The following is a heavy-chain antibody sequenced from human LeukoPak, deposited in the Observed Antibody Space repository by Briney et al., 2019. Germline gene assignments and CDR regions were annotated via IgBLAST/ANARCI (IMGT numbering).Heavy chain of an antibody. CDR3: AKHATRYCSGGSCYYDY. CDR2: ISGSGGST. J-gene: IGHJ4*02. CDR1: GFSFNSYA. Sequence: GGSLRLSCAASGFSFNSYAMSWVRQTPGKGLEWVSAISGSGGSTYYADSVKGRSTISRDNSKNTLYLQMNSLRAEKTAIYYCAKHATRYCSGGSCYYDYWGQGTLVTVSS. V-gene: IGHV3-23*01. D-gene: IGHD2-15*01.